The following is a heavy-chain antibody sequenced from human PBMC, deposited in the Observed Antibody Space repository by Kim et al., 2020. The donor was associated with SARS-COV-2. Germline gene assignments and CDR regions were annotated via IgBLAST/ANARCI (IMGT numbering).Heavy chain of an antibody. CDR1: GGSFSGYY. Sequence: SETLSLTCAVYGGSFSGYYWSWIRQPPGKGLEWIGEINHSGSTNYNPSLKSRVTISVDTSKNQFSLKLSSVTAADTAVYYCARGPRGWIRLQPNYYYYGMDVWGQGTTVTVSS. J-gene: IGHJ6*02. CDR2: INHSGST. V-gene: IGHV4-34*01. CDR3: ARGPRGWIRLQPNYYYYGMDV. D-gene: IGHD5-12*01.